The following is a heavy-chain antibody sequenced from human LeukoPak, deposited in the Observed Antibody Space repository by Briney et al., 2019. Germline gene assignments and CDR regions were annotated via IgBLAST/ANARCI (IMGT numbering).Heavy chain of an antibody. Sequence: PGGSLRLSCAASGFTFSPYWMHWVRQVPGKRLVWVSDINSDGTITHYADSVKGRFTVSRDNAQDTLYLQMNSLRAEDTAVYYCARGTALQDYWGQGTLVTVSS. J-gene: IGHJ4*02. D-gene: IGHD2-2*02. CDR3: ARGTALQDY. CDR1: GFTFSPYW. V-gene: IGHV3-74*01. CDR2: INSDGTIT.